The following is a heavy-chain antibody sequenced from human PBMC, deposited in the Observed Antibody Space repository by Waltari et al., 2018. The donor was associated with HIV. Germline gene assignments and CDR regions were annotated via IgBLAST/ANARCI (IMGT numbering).Heavy chain of an antibody. D-gene: IGHD3-10*01. Sequence: EVQLVESGGDLLKPGGCLRLSCAASGFTLNSVWMSWVRQAQGKGLDGVGRIKTKGDGGATDYAAAVKGRFTISRDDSKNTVYLQMNSLKIEDTAVYYCTSEEDYGSGSHFDYWGQGTLVTVSS. V-gene: IGHV3-15*01. CDR3: TSEEDYGSGSHFDY. CDR2: IKTKGDGGAT. CDR1: GFTLNSVW. J-gene: IGHJ4*02.